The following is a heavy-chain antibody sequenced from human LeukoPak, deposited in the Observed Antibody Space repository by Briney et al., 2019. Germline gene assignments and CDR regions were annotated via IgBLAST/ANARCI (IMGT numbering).Heavy chain of an antibody. D-gene: IGHD2-15*01. J-gene: IGHJ6*02. Sequence: GASVKVSCKASGYTFTSYAIHWVRQAPGQRLEWMGWVSAGNGNTKYSQNFQGRVTFISNTSATTAFMELSSLRSEDAAVYYCASIYCSGGSCYSVYYYYGMDVWGQGTTVTVSS. V-gene: IGHV1-3*01. CDR2: VSAGNGNT. CDR3: ASIYCSGGSCYSVYYYYGMDV. CDR1: GYTFTSYA.